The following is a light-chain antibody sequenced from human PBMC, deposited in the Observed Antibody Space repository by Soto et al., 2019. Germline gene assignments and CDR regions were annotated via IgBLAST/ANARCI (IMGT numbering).Light chain of an antibody. CDR3: CSYAGGSTYV. J-gene: IGLJ1*01. CDR1: SSDVGSYNL. V-gene: IGLV2-23*01. CDR2: EGS. Sequence: QSALTQPASVSGSPGQSITISCTGTSSDVGSYNLVSWYQQHPGKAPKLMIYEGSKRPSGVSNRLSGSKSGNTASLTISGLQAEDEADYYCCSYAGGSTYVFGTGTKLTVL.